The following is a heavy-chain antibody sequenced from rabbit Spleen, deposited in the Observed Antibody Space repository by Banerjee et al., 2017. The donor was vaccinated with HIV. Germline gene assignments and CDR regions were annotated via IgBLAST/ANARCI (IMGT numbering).Heavy chain of an antibody. CDR1: GFSFSSNDY. V-gene: IGHV1S40*01. CDR3: ARDTGSSFSSYGMDL. Sequence: QQLVESGGGLVKPGASLTLTCTASGFSFSSNDYICWVRQAPGKGLEWIACIAGGSSDFTYSATWAKGRFTISKTSSTTVTLQMTSLTVADTATYFCARDTGSSFSSYGMDLWGPGTFVTVS. CDR2: IAGGSSDFT. D-gene: IGHD8-1*01. J-gene: IGHJ6*01.